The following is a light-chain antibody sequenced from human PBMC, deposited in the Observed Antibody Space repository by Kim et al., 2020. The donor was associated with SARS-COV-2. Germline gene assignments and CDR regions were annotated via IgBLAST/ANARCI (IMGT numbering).Light chain of an antibody. V-gene: IGLV2-14*01. CDR1: GSDVGGYNY. Sequence: QSALTQPASVSGSPGQSITISCTGTGSDVGGYNYVSWYQQHPGKAPKLMIYDVSKRPSGVSNRFSGSKSGNTASLTISGLQAEDEADYYCSSYTSSSRVFGGGTQLTVL. CDR3: SSYTSSSRV. CDR2: DVS. J-gene: IGLJ3*02.